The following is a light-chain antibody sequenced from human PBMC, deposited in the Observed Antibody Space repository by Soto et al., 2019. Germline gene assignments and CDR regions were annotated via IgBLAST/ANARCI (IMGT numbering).Light chain of an antibody. J-gene: IGLJ2*01. V-gene: IGLV2-14*01. CDR1: SSDIGAFNY. Sequence: QSVLAQPASVSGSPGQSITISCTGSSSDIGAFNYVAWYQQHPGKAPKLIIHGVTNRPSGVSSRFSGSKSDYTASLTISGLQAEDEADHYCGSYTSSTTSVVFGGGTKVTVL. CDR2: GVT. CDR3: GSYTSSTTSVV.